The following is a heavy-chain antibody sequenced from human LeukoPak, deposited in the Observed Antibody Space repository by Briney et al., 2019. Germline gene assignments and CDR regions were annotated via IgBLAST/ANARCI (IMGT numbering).Heavy chain of an antibody. CDR3: ARPSHSYSSGYYYFDAFDI. Sequence: GESLQISCKSSGYSFISYWIGWVRQMPGKGLEWMGIIYPGGSDTRYSPSFQGQVTISADKSISTAYLQWSSLKASDTAMYYCARPSHSYSSGYYYFDAFDIWGQGTMVTVSS. J-gene: IGHJ3*02. CDR1: GYSFISYW. V-gene: IGHV5-51*01. CDR2: IYPGGSDT. D-gene: IGHD3-22*01.